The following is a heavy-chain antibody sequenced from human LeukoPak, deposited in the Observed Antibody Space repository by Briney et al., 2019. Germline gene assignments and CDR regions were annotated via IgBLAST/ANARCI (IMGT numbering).Heavy chain of an antibody. V-gene: IGHV3-33*06. CDR2: IWYDGSNK. CDR1: GFTFSSYG. J-gene: IGHJ4*02. Sequence: GRSLRLSCAASGFTFSSYGMHWLRQAPGKGLEWVAVIWYDGSNKYYADSVKGRFTISRDNSKNTLYLQMNSLRAGDTAVYYCAKDQVGGSYDPALDYWGQGTLVTVSS. D-gene: IGHD1-26*01. CDR3: AKDQVGGSYDPALDY.